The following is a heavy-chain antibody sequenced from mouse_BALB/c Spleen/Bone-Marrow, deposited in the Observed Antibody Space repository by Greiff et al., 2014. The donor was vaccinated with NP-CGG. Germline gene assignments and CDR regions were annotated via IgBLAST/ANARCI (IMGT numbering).Heavy chain of an antibody. CDR2: IYPGDGDT. D-gene: IGHD4-1*01. CDR1: GYAFSSYW. J-gene: IGHJ2*01. CDR3: ARVRNWADY. V-gene: IGHV1-80*01. Sequence: QVQLQQSGAELVRPGSSVEISCKATGYAFSSYWTNWVKQRPGQGLEWIGQIYPGDGDTNYNGKFKGKATLTADKSSSTAYMQLSSLTSEDSAVYFCARVRNWADYWGQGTTLTVSS.